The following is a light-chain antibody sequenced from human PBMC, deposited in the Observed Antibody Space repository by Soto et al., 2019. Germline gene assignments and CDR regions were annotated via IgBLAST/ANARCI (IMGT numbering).Light chain of an antibody. CDR1: KVVNNK. CDR3: PKYNNWXPYT. CDR2: DAS. J-gene: IGKJ2*01. Sequence: VMTQSPATLSVSPGERATLSCRAIKVVNNKVDWYQQKVGQAPRIVIYDASTRANGVPARLSGSASGTEITITISSVQSEDFAIYYCPKYNNWXPYTCGQGT. V-gene: IGKV3-15*01.